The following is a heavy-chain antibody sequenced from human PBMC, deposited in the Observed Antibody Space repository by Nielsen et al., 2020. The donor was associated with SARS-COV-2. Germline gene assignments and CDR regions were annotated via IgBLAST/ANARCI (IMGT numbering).Heavy chain of an antibody. Sequence: GGSLRLSCAASGFTFSSYGMHWVRQAPGKGLEWVAVIWYDGSNKYYADSVKGRFTISRDNSKNTLYLQMNSLRAEDTAVYYCAREPYGGTEYYFDYWGQGTLVTVSS. CDR1: GFTFSSYG. CDR2: IWYDGSNK. V-gene: IGHV3-33*01. CDR3: AREPYGGTEYYFDY. J-gene: IGHJ4*02. D-gene: IGHD4-23*01.